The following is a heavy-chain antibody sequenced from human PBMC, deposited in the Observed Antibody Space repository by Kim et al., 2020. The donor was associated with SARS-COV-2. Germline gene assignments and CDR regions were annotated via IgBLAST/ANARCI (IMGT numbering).Heavy chain of an antibody. V-gene: IGHV3-23*01. D-gene: IGHD2-2*02. J-gene: IGHJ6*02. CDR3: ANIQKPNTSGVCSSTSCYTYYYYGMDV. CDR2: ISGSGGST. Sequence: GGSLRLSCAASGFTFSSYAMSWVRQAPGKGLEWVSAISGSGGSTYYADSVKGRFTISRDNSKNTLYLQMNSLRAEDTAVYYCANIQKPNTSGVCSSTSCYTYYYYGMDVWGQGTTVTVSS. CDR1: GFTFSSYA.